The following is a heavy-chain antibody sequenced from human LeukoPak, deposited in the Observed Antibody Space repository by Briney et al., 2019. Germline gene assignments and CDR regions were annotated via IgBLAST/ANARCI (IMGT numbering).Heavy chain of an antibody. CDR1: GFTFSSYA. D-gene: IGHD2-8*01. V-gene: IGHV3-30-3*01. Sequence: PGGSLRLSCAASGFTFSSYAMHWVRQAPGKGLEWVAVISYDGSNKYYADSVKGRFTISRDNSKNTLYLQMNSLRAEDTAVYYCARSHSPIVLMVYDYYYGMDVWGQGTTVTVSS. J-gene: IGHJ6*02. CDR3: ARSHSPIVLMVYDYYYGMDV. CDR2: ISYDGSNK.